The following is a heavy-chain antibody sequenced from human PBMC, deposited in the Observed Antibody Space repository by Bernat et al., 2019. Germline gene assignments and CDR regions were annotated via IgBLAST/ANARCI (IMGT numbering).Heavy chain of an antibody. J-gene: IGHJ3*02. CDR3: ARSQGYCSGGSCYVSRINDAFDI. CDR1: GFTFSTYG. D-gene: IGHD2-15*01. V-gene: IGHV3-33*01. CDR2: IWYDGSKK. Sequence: QVQLVDSGGGVVQPGRSLRLSCAASGFTFSTYGMHWVRQAPGKGLEWVAVIWYDGSKKYYADSVKGRFTISRDNSQNTLNLQMNSLRAEDTAVYYCARSQGYCSGGSCYVSRINDAFDIWGQGTMVTVSS.